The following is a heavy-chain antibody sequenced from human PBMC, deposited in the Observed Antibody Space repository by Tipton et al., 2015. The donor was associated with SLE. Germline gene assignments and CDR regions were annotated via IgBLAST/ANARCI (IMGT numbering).Heavy chain of an antibody. V-gene: IGHV4-59*08. CDR2: IYYSGST. D-gene: IGHD1-20*01. J-gene: IGHJ3*02. CDR1: GGSISSYY. Sequence: TLSLTCTVSGGSISSYYWSWIRRPPGKGPEWIGYIYYSGSTNYNPSLKSRVTISVDTSKNQFSLKLSSVTAADTAVYYCARHMTGVDAFDIWGQGTMVTVSS. CDR3: ARHMTGVDAFDI.